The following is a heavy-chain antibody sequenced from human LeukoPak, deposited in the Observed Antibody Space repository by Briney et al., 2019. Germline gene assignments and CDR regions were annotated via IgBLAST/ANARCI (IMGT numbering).Heavy chain of an antibody. V-gene: IGHV1-8*03. CDR3: ASGTHPAYFDY. J-gene: IGHJ4*02. CDR1: GYTFTSYG. CDR2: MNPNSGNT. Sequence: ASVKVSCKASGYTFTSYGISWVRQATGQGLEWMGWMNPNSGNTGYAQKFQGRVTITRNTSISTAYMELSSLRSEDTAVYYCASGTHPAYFDYWGQGTLVTVSS.